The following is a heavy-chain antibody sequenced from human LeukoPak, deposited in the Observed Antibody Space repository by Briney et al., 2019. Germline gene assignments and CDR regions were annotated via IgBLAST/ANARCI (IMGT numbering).Heavy chain of an antibody. CDR3: ARDHDYDILTGYTDY. D-gene: IGHD3-9*01. V-gene: IGHV1-69*01. Sequence: GASVKVSCKASGGTLSRFAISWVRQAPGQGLEWMGGIIAIFGTANYAQKFQGRVTITADESTSTAYMELSSLRSEDTAVYYCARDHDYDILTGYTDYWGQGTLVTVSS. J-gene: IGHJ4*02. CDR2: IIAIFGTA. CDR1: GGTLSRFA.